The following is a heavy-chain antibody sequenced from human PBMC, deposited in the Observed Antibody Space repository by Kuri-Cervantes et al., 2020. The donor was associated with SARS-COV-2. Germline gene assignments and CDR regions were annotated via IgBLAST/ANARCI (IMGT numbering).Heavy chain of an antibody. CDR1: GFSLSTSGMC. CDR2: IDWDDDK. D-gene: IGHD6-6*01. J-gene: IGHJ5*02. V-gene: IGHV2-70*11. CDR3: ARSTNPSSSGNWFDP. Sequence: SGPTLVKPIQTLTLTCTFSGFSLSTSGMCVSWIRQPPGKALEWLARIDWDDDKYYSTSLKTRLTIPKDTSKNQVVLTMTNMDPVDTATYYCARSTNPSSSGNWFDPWGQGTLVTVSS.